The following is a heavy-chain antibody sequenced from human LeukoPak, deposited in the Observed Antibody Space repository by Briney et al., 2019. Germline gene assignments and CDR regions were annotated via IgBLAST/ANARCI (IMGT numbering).Heavy chain of an antibody. Sequence: SETLSLTCTVSGDSIKSYYWSWIRQPAGKGLEWIGRIYTSGNTNYSPSLKSRVTMSVDTSKNQFSLRLNSVTAADTAVYYCARLGPYYYYYYMDVWGKGTTVTISS. J-gene: IGHJ6*03. CDR2: IYTSGNT. CDR3: ARLGPYYYYYYMDV. CDR1: GDSIKSYY. V-gene: IGHV4-4*07.